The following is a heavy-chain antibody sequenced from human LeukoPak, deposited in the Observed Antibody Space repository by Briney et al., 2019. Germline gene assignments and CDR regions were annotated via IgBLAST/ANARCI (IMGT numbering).Heavy chain of an antibody. D-gene: IGHD3-10*01. CDR2: MNPNSGNT. CDR1: GYTFTSFD. V-gene: IGHV1-8*01. J-gene: IGHJ4*02. Sequence: ASVTVSCKASGYTFTSFDIDWVRQATGQGLEWMGWMNPNSGNTGYAQKFQGRVTMTRNTSISTAYMELSSLRSEDTAVYYCASRYGSGSQYFDYWGQGTLVTVSS. CDR3: ASRYGSGSQYFDY.